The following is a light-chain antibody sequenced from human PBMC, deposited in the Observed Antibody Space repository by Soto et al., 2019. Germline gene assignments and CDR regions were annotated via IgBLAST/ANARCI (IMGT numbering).Light chain of an antibody. CDR2: DNQ. CDR3: GTWDSSLTIGVI. V-gene: IGLV1-51*01. CDR1: SSNVGKNF. J-gene: IGLJ2*01. Sequence: QSVLTQPPSVSAAPGQKVSISCSGSSSNVGKNFVSWYQHVPGKDPKLLIYDNQKRPSGIPDRFSASKSGTLATLDITGLQTGDEADYYCGTWDSSLTIGVIFGGGTKLTVL.